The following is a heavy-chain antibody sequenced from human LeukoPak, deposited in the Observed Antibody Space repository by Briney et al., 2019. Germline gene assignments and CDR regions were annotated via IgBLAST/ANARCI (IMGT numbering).Heavy chain of an antibody. V-gene: IGHV3-23*01. J-gene: IGHJ4*02. D-gene: IGHD1-26*01. CDR3: AKAGSIRFDY. CDR1: GFTFSSYG. CDR2: ISGSGGST. Sequence: PGGSLRLSCAASGFTFSSYGMSWVRQAPGKGLEWVSAISGSGGSTYYADSVKGRFTISRDNSKNTLYLQMNSLRAEDTAIYYCAKAGSIRFDYWGQGTLVTVSS.